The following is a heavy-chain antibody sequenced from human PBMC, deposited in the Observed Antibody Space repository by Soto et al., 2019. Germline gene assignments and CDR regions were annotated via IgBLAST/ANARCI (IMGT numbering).Heavy chain of an antibody. D-gene: IGHD5-18*01. V-gene: IGHV2-5*08. CDR1: GDSISAYSWS. CDR2: IYWDDDK. CDR3: AHKVDTAMVYNWFDP. J-gene: IGHJ5*02. Sequence: TLSLTCTVSGDSISAYSWSWVRQPPGKGLEWLALIYWDDDKRYSPSLKSRLTITKDTSKNQVVLTMTNMDPVDTATYYCAHKVDTAMVYNWFDPWGQGTLVTVSS.